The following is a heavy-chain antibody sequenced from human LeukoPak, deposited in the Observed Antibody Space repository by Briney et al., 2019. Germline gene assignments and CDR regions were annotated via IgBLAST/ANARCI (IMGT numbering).Heavy chain of an antibody. CDR2: IYFGGTP. J-gene: IGHJ5*01. Sequence: SETLSLTCTISGATISGYYWSWIRQPPGKGLEWIADIYFGGTPYYKTSLKNRVTISPHTTTNHFSLNLTTVTAADTAEYFCARRTAKWNHRSPEFDPWGQGTLVIVSS. CDR3: ARRTAKWNHRSPEFDP. CDR1: GATISGYY. D-gene: IGHD1-14*01. V-gene: IGHV4-59*08.